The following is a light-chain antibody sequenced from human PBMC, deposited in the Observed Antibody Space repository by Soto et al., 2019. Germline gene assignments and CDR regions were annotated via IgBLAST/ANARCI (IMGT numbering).Light chain of an antibody. CDR1: SSDVGKYNL. CDR3: CSYAGSTTLWV. V-gene: IGLV2-23*02. Sequence: QSVLTQPASVSVSPGQSITISCTGTSSDVGKYNLVSWYQQHPGKAPKLLVYEANKRPSGVSNRFSGSKSGNTASLTIAGLQAEDEADYHCCSYAGSTTLWVFGGGTKRTV. J-gene: IGLJ3*02. CDR2: EAN.